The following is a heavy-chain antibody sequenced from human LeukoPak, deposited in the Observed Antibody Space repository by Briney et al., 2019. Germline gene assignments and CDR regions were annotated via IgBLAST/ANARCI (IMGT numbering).Heavy chain of an antibody. J-gene: IGHJ5*02. CDR1: GFTFSSYW. CDR3: ARPTKEGSSWYWWFDP. V-gene: IGHV3-74*01. CDR2: INNDGSST. D-gene: IGHD6-13*01. Sequence: PGGSLRLSCAASGFTFSSYWMHWVRQAPGKGLVWVSRINNDGSSTSYADSVKGRFTISRDNAKNTLYLQMNGLRAEETAVYYCARPTKEGSSWYWWFDPWGQGTLVTVSS.